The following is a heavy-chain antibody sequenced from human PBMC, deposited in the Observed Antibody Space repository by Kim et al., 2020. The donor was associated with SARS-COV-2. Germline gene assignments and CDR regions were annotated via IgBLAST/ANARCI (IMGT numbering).Heavy chain of an antibody. CDR2: IDPSDSYT. J-gene: IGHJ4*02. CDR1: GYSFTSYW. CDR3: AKSPRGYYDSSGYGELDY. V-gene: IGHV5-10-1*01. D-gene: IGHD3-22*01. Sequence: GKSLKISCKGSGYSFTSYWISWVRQMPGKGLEWMGRIDPSDSYTNYSPSFQGHVTISADKSISTAYLQWSSLKASDTAMYYCAKSPRGYYDSSGYGELDYWGQGTLAT.